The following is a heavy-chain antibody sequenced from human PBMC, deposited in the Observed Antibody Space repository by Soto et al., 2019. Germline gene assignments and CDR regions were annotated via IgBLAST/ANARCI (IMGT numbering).Heavy chain of an antibody. V-gene: IGHV3-30*14. CDR3: AREGDTHAFRGFDL. Sequence: VGSLRLSCAVSGFSLSHYVFHWVRQAPGKGLEWVAVIRDGDAKTNYATSVRGRFTVSRVMSKSSIFLQMNTLRVDDSAIYFCAREGDTHAFRGFDLWGQGTLVTVSS. J-gene: IGHJ5*02. D-gene: IGHD3-10*01. CDR2: IRDGDAKT. CDR1: GFSLSHYV.